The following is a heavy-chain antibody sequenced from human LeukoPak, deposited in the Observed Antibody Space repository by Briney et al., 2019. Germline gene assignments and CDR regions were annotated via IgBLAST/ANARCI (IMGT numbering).Heavy chain of an antibody. CDR3: ARDPASHIVVVTPYYFDY. J-gene: IGHJ4*02. CDR2: INHSGDT. Sequence: PSETLSLTCAVYGGSFSGDYWSWIRQPPGKGLEWIGEINHSGDTNYNPSLKSRVTISVDTSKNQFSLKLSSVTAADTAVYYCARDPASHIVVVTPYYFDYWGQGTLVTVSS. V-gene: IGHV4-34*01. CDR1: GGSFSGDY. D-gene: IGHD2-21*02.